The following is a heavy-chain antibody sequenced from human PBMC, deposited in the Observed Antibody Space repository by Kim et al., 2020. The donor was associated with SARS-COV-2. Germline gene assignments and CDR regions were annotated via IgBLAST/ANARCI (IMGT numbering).Heavy chain of an antibody. J-gene: IGHJ4*01. D-gene: IGHD2-21*02. CDR3: ARGPTIGGGDCYSH. Sequence: NPTPHSRVTITIDTSKNQFSLKLSAVTAADTAVYYCARGPTIGGGDCYSHWGQGTLVTVSS. V-gene: IGHV4-30-2*05.